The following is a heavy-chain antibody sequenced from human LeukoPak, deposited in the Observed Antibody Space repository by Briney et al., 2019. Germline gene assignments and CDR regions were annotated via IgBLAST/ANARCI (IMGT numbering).Heavy chain of an antibody. CDR1: GFTFGTSW. V-gene: IGHV3-7*01. CDR3: AKSLDY. CDR2: IKGDGSET. J-gene: IGHJ4*02. Sequence: GGSLRLSCAASGFTFGTSWMDWVRQAPGKGLEWVANIKGDGSETNYVDSAKGRFTISRDNPKNSLYLQMDSLRVEDTAIYYCAKSLDYWGQGTLVTVSS.